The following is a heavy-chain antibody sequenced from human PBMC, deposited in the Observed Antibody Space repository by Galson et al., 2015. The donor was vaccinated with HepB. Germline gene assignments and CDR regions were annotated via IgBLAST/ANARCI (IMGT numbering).Heavy chain of an antibody. D-gene: IGHD3-16*01. CDR2: IRSEAYGATT. J-gene: IGHJ4*02. CDR1: GFTFGDYA. Sequence: SLRLSCAASGFTFGDYAMSWFRQAPGKGLEWVGFIRSEAYGATTDYAASVKDRFTISRDDSKSIAYLQMNRLKIEDTAIYYCSRDEDYEYLWGSWFEYWGQGTLVTVSS. CDR3: SRDEDYEYLWGSWFEY. V-gene: IGHV3-49*03.